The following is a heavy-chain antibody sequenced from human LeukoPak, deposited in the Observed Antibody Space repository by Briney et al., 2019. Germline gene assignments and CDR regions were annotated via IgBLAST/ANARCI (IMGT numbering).Heavy chain of an antibody. CDR3: ARHGMLYYYYYMDV. CDR2: IYYSGST. V-gene: IGHV4-39*01. CDR1: GGSISSSSYY. J-gene: IGHJ6*03. Sequence: PSETLSLTCTVSGGSISSSSYYWGWIRQPPGKGLERIGSIYYSGSTYHNPSLKSRVTISVDTSKNQFSLKLSSVTAADTAVYYCARHGMLYYYYYMDVWGKGTTVTVSS. D-gene: IGHD2-8*01.